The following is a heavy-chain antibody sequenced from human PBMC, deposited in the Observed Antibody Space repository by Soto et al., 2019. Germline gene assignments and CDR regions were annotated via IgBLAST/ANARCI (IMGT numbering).Heavy chain of an antibody. D-gene: IGHD2-21*01. Sequence: GASVKLSCKDAGGTFSSYAISWVRQAPGQGLEWMGGIIPIFGTANYAQKFQGRVTITADESTSTAYMELSSLRSEDTAVYYCARDGEQPPGYGMDVWGQGTTVTDS. CDR3: ARDGEQPPGYGMDV. J-gene: IGHJ6*02. V-gene: IGHV1-69*01. CDR2: IIPIFGTA. CDR1: GGTFSSYA.